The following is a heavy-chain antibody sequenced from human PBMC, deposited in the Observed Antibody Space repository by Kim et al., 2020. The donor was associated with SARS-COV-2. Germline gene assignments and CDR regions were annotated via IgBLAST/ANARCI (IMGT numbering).Heavy chain of an antibody. V-gene: IGHV3-7*03. D-gene: IGHD2-2*01. J-gene: IGHJ4*02. CDR1: GFTFSSYW. CDR3: ARDRGPIVVVPAEGIDY. Sequence: GGSLRLSCAASGFTFSSYWMSWVRQAPGKGLEWVANIKQDGSEKYYVDSVKGRFTISRDNAKNSLYLQMNSLRAEDTAVYYCARDRGPIVVVPAEGIDYWGQGTVVTVSS. CDR2: IKQDGSEK.